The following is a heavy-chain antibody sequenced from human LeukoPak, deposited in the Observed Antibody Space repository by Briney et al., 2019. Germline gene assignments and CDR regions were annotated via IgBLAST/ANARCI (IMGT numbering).Heavy chain of an antibody. Sequence: SGGSLRLSCAASGFTFSSYSMNWVRQAPGKGLEWVSYISSSSSTIYYADSVKGRFTISRDNAKNSLYLQMNSLRAEDTAVYYCARAIAARLSYYYYMDVWGKGTTVTVSS. CDR3: ARAIAARLSYYYYMDV. CDR1: GFTFSSYS. J-gene: IGHJ6*03. CDR2: ISSSSSTI. D-gene: IGHD6-6*01. V-gene: IGHV3-48*01.